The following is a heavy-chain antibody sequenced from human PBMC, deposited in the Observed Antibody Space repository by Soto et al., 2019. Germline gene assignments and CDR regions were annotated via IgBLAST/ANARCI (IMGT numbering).Heavy chain of an antibody. CDR1: GFTFSSYG. J-gene: IGHJ4*02. CDR3: AKDLFAAAGIDY. V-gene: IGHV3-30*18. D-gene: IGHD6-13*01. Sequence: QVQLVESGGGVVQPGRSLRLSCAASGFTFSSYGMHWVRQAPGKGLEWEAVISYDGSNKYYAASVKGRFTISRDNSKNTLYLQMNSLRAEDTAVYYCAKDLFAAAGIDYWGQGTLVTVSS. CDR2: ISYDGSNK.